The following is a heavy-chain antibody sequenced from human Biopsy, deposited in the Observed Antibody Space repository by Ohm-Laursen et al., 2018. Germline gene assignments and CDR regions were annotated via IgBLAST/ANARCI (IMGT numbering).Heavy chain of an antibody. V-gene: IGHV3-33*04. CDR1: GFTFGHYA. Sequence: SLRLSCTASGFTFGHYAMHWVRQAPGKWLEWISLIWYDGTNEDYADSVKGRFTISRDNSKNTLYLQINTLTLEDTAFYYCARGLSSGWYGYFDVWGRGTLVTVSS. D-gene: IGHD6-19*01. J-gene: IGHJ2*01. CDR3: ARGLSSGWYGYFDV. CDR2: IWYDGTNE.